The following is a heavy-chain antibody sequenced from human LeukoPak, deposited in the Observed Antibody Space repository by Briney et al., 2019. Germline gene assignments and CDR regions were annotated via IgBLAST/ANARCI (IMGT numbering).Heavy chain of an antibody. V-gene: IGHV3-23*01. Sequence: GGSLRLSCAASGFAFSNQAMGWVRQAPGKGLEWVSVISDSGDTTYYADSVKGRFTISRDNSKNTLYLQMNSLRAEDTAVYYCAKGYYYYYYGMDVWGQGTTVTVSS. CDR2: ISDSGDTT. CDR1: GFAFSNQA. J-gene: IGHJ6*02. CDR3: AKGYYYYYYGMDV.